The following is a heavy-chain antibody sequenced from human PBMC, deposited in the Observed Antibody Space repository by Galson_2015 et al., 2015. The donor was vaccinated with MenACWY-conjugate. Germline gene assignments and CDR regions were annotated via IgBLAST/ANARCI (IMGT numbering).Heavy chain of an antibody. CDR2: IKQDGSEE. D-gene: IGHD6-19*01. Sequence: SLRLSCAASGFTFSSYWMSWVRQAPGKGLEWVANIKQDGSEEYYVDSVKGRFTISRDNAKNSLYLQMDSLRAEDTAVYYCARDGSSGWFDSWGQGTLVTVSS. V-gene: IGHV3-7*03. CDR1: GFTFSSYW. CDR3: ARDGSSGWFDS. J-gene: IGHJ5*01.